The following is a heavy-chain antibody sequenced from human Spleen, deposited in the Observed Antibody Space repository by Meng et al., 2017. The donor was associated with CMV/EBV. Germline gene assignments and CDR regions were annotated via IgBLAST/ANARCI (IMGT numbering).Heavy chain of an antibody. CDR2: LNPNSGGT. CDR3: ARRGDYKTGMDV. J-gene: IGHJ6*02. CDR1: GYTFNDYY. V-gene: IGHV1-2*02. D-gene: IGHD4-11*01. Sequence: ASVKVSCKASGYTFNDYYMHWVRQAPGQGLEWMGWLNPNSGGTNYAQKFQGRVTMTRDTSISTAYMEVSRLRSDDTAVYYCARRGDYKTGMDVWGQGTTVTVSS.